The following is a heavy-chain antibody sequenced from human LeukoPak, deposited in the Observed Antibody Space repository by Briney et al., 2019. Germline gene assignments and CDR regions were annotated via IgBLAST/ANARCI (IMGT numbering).Heavy chain of an antibody. CDR3: ARVESGFFDY. CDR1: GFAVSSNY. V-gene: IGHV3-66*01. Sequence: GGSLRLSCAASGFAVSSNYMSWVRQAPGKGLEWVSVIYSGDSTYYADFVQGRFTISRDNFKNTLYLQMNSLRAEDTAVYYCARVESGFFDYWGQGTPVTVSS. J-gene: IGHJ4*02. D-gene: IGHD3-3*01. CDR2: IYSGDST.